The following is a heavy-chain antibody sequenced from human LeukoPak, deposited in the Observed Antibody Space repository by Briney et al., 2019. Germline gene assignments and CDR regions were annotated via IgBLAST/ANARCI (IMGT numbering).Heavy chain of an antibody. Sequence: ASVKVSCKASGYTFTGYYMHWVRQAPGQGLEWMGRINPNIGGTNYAQKFQGRVTMTRDTSISTAYMELSRLRSDDTAVYYCARAGYSSSWRVDYWGQGTLVTVSS. CDR2: INPNIGGT. CDR3: ARAGYSSSWRVDY. D-gene: IGHD6-13*01. J-gene: IGHJ4*02. V-gene: IGHV1-2*06. CDR1: GYTFTGYY.